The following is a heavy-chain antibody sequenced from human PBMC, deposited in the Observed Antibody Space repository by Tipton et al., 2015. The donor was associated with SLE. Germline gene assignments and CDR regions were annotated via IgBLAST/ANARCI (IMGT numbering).Heavy chain of an antibody. CDR2: ISGSGGST. D-gene: IGHD6-19*01. CDR3: AKGGQWLIRGGAFDV. Sequence: SLRLSCAASGFTFSSYAMSWVRQAPGKGLEWVSGISGSGGSTDYADSVKGRFTISRDNSKNTLWLQMSSLRLEDTAVYYCAKGGQWLIRGGAFDVWGQGTSVSVSS. CDR1: GFTFSSYA. V-gene: IGHV3-23*01. J-gene: IGHJ3*01.